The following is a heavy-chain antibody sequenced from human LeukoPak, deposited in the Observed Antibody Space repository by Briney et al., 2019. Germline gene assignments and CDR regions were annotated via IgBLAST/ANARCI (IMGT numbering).Heavy chain of an antibody. V-gene: IGHV4-4*07. J-gene: IGHJ4*02. CDR1: GGSISSYH. CDR2: IYTSGST. CDR3: ARDRHSSSWYEIDY. Sequence: PSETLSLTCTVSGGSISSYHWSWIRQPAGKGLEWIGRIYTSGSTNYNPSLKSRVTISVDKSKNQFSLKLSSVTAADTAVYYCARDRHSSSWYEIDYWGQGTLVTVSS. D-gene: IGHD6-13*01.